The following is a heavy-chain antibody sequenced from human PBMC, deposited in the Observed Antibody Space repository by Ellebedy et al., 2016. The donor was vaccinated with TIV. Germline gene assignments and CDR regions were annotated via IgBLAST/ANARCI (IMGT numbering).Heavy chain of an antibody. Sequence: ASVKVSCKASGYTFTSYAMHWVRQAPGQRLEWMGWINAGNGNTKYSQKFQGRVTITRDTSASTAYMELSSLRSEDTAVYYCARDQVGATTGFDPWGQGTLVTVSS. V-gene: IGHV1-3*01. CDR1: GYTFTSYA. D-gene: IGHD1-26*01. CDR2: INAGNGNT. J-gene: IGHJ5*02. CDR3: ARDQVGATTGFDP.